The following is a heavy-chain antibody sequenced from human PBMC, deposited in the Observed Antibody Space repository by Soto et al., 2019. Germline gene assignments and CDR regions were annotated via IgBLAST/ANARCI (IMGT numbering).Heavy chain of an antibody. CDR2: ITPIFGTT. J-gene: IGHJ4*02. Sequence: QVQLVQSGAEVKKPGSSVQVSCRASGDSFNNYAVSWVRQAPGQGLEWMGGITPIFGTTNYAQKFQGRVTITADTSTSTAYMQLSSLRSEDTAVYYGARVSRDGYNWGYFDYWGKGTLVNVSS. CDR1: GDSFNNYA. D-gene: IGHD5-12*01. V-gene: IGHV1-69*06. CDR3: ARVSRDGYNWGYFDY.